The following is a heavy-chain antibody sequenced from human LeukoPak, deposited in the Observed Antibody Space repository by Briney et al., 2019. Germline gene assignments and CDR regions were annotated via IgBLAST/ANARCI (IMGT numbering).Heavy chain of an antibody. Sequence: ESGPTLVKPTQTLTLTCTFSGFSLTTSGVGVGWIRQPPGEALEWLALIYWDDDKRYSPSLKSRLTITKDTSKNQVVLTMTNMDPVDTATYYCAHAQYYYDSSGYYLNYWGQGTLVTVSS. CDR1: GFSLTTSGVG. J-gene: IGHJ4*02. CDR3: AHAQYYYDSSGYYLNY. D-gene: IGHD3-22*01. CDR2: IYWDDDK. V-gene: IGHV2-5*02.